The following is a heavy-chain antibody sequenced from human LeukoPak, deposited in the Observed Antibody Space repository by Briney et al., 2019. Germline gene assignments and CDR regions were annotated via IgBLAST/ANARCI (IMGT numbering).Heavy chain of an antibody. Sequence: VKVSCKASGYTFTSYDINWVRQATGQGLEWMGWMNPNSGNTGYSQKFQGRVTMTRNTSISTAYMELSSLRSEDTAVYYCARRVPAAYSDYYYYGIDVWGQGTTVTVSS. V-gene: IGHV1-8*01. D-gene: IGHD2-2*01. CDR2: MNPNSGNT. CDR3: ARRVPAAYSDYYYYGIDV. CDR1: GYTFTSYD. J-gene: IGHJ6*02.